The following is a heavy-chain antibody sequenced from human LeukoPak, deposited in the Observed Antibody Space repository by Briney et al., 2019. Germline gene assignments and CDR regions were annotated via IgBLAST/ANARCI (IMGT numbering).Heavy chain of an antibody. CDR1: GFTFSSFA. J-gene: IGHJ4*02. V-gene: IGHV3-23*01. CDR3: AKRTSGSSWYSSDY. Sequence: GGSLRLSCAASGFTFSSFAMSWVRQAPGKGLEWVSTMSGDATSTYYADSVKGRFTISRDNSKNTLYLQMNSLRAEDTAVYYCAKRTSGSSWYSSDYWGQGTLVTVSS. D-gene: IGHD6-13*01. CDR2: MSGDATST.